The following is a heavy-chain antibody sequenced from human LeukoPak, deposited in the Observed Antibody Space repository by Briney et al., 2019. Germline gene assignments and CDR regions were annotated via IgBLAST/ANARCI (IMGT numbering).Heavy chain of an antibody. D-gene: IGHD3-9*01. V-gene: IGHV3-53*01. Sequence: GGSLRLSCAASGFTVSSNYMSWVRQAPGKGLEWVSVIYSGGSTYYADSVKGRFTISRDNSKHTLYLQMNSLRAEDTAVYYCAKDGHDILTGYYSYYYYGVDVWGQGTTVTVS. CDR1: GFTVSSNY. CDR2: IYSGGST. CDR3: AKDGHDILTGYYSYYYYGVDV. J-gene: IGHJ6*02.